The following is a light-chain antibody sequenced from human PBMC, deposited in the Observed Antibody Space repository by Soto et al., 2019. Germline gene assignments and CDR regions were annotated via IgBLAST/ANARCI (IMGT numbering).Light chain of an antibody. CDR1: SSDIGGYKY. CDR3: TSYSRYRVLV. Sequence: QSALTQPASVSGSLGQSITISCTGTSSDIGGYKYVSWYQQHPGKAPKLIIFEVSNRPPGVSDRFSGSNSGNTASLTISGLQAEDEADYYCTSYSRYRVLVFGGGTKLTVL. J-gene: IGLJ3*02. V-gene: IGLV2-14*01. CDR2: EVS.